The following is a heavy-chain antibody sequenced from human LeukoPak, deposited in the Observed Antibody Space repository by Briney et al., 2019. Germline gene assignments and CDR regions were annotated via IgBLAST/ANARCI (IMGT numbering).Heavy chain of an antibody. J-gene: IGHJ6*03. CDR3: ARVTSPIYYYYYMDV. CDR1: GGTFSSYA. CDR2: IIPIFGTA. Sequence: GASVKVSCKASGGTFSSYAISWVRQAPGQGLEWMGGIIPIFGTANYAQKFQGRVTITADKSTSTAYMELSSLRSEDTAVYYCARVTSPIYYYYYMDVWGKGTTVTVSS. V-gene: IGHV1-69*06.